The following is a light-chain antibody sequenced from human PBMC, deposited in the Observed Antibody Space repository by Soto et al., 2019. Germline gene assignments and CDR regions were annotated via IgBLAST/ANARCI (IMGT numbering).Light chain of an antibody. J-gene: IGKJ4*01. CDR1: QSINTY. CDR2: ASS. CDR3: QQSYLTPLT. Sequence: DIEMTQSPSSLSTSVGDRVTITCRASQSINTYLNWYQQRPGQAPKLLIYASSSLQSGVPSRFSGSGSGTDFTLTISSLQPEDFATYYCQQSYLTPLTFGGGTEVEIK. V-gene: IGKV1-39*01.